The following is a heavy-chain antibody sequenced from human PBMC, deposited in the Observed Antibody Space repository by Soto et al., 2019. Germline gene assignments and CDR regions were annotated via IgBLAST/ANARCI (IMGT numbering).Heavy chain of an antibody. CDR2: ISSSGGST. Sequence: QPGGSLRLSCAASGLTFDSYAMSWVRQAPGRGLERVSAISSSGGSTYYADSVKGRFTISRDNAKNTLYLKMNSLRADDTAVYYCAKATNVFGKYYFDFWGQGTLVTVSS. V-gene: IGHV3-23*01. CDR1: GLTFDSYA. J-gene: IGHJ4*02. D-gene: IGHD3-3*01. CDR3: AKATNVFGKYYFDF.